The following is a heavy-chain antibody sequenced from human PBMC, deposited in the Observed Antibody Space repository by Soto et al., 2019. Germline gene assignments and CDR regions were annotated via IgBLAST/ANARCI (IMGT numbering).Heavy chain of an antibody. CDR2: ISYSAKT. CDR1: GDSSTSGCY. D-gene: IGHD3-22*01. Sequence: SEPLTLTCTVSGDSSTSGCYWGWVRQSPGKGLEWIGSISYSAKTFYHPSLASRFSIAVDTSKNHFSLRLTSVTAADTALYYCTRGAGAPWVRFDSWGLGTLVTVSS. CDR3: TRGAGAPWVRFDS. J-gene: IGHJ4*02. V-gene: IGHV4-38-2*02.